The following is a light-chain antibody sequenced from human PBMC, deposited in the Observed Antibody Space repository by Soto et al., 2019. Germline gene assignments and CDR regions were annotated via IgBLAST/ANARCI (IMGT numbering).Light chain of an antibody. Sequence: QSVLTQPASVSGSPGQSITISCTGTSSDVGGYNYVSWYQQHPGKAPKLMIYEVSNRPSGVSNRFSGSKSGHTASLTISGLQAEDKADYYCSSYTSSSVVFGGGTKVTVL. V-gene: IGLV2-14*01. CDR3: SSYTSSSVV. CDR1: SSDVGGYNY. CDR2: EVS. J-gene: IGLJ2*01.